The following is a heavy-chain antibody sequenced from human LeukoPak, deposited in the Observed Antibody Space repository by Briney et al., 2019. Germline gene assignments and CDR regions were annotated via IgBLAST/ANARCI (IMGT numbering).Heavy chain of an antibody. J-gene: IGHJ1*01. V-gene: IGHV3-21*01. CDR2: ISSSSSYI. Sequence: GGSLRLSCAASGFTFSNYSMAWVRQAPGKGLEWVSFISSSSSYIYYADSVKGRFTVSRDNAKNSLYLQMNSLRTEDTALYYCAHTVTPRYFQFWGQGTLVTVSS. D-gene: IGHD4-17*01. CDR1: GFTFSNYS. CDR3: AHTVTPRYFQF.